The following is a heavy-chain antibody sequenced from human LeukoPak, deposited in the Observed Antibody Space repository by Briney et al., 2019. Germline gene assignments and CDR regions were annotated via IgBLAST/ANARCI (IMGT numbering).Heavy chain of an antibody. CDR3: ARDLYYDSSGYYYYGMDV. CDR2: IKEDGSEK. J-gene: IGHJ6*02. Sequence: GGSLRLSCAASGITFNIYWMSWVRQAPGKGLEWVANIKEDGSEKYYVDSVKGRFTISRDNAKNTLYLQMNSLRAEDTAVYYCARDLYYDSSGYYYYGMDVWGQGTTVTVSS. D-gene: IGHD3-22*01. CDR1: GITFNIYW. V-gene: IGHV3-7*01.